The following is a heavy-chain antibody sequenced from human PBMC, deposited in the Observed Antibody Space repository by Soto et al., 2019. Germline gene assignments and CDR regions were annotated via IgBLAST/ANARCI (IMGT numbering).Heavy chain of an antibody. D-gene: IGHD2-2*01. CDR1: GFTFSSYG. J-gene: IGHJ4*02. CDR2: ISYDGSNK. V-gene: IGHV3-30*18. Sequence: GGSLRLSCAASGFTFSSYGMHWVRQAPGKGLEWVAVISYDGSNKYYADSVKGRFTISRDNSKNTLYLQMNSLRAEDTAVYYCAKVETGYCSSTSCLFDYWGQGTLVTVSS. CDR3: AKVETGYCSSTSCLFDY.